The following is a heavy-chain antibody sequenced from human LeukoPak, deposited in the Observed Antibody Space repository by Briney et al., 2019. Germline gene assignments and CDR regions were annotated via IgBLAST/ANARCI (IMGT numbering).Heavy chain of an antibody. CDR1: GFSFIRYG. CDR2: ISDDGRSK. J-gene: IGHJ4*02. D-gene: IGHD4-17*01. CDR3: AKRPSDYGDYVSYFDY. Sequence: GWSLRLSCAASGFSFIRYGMHWVRQAPGKGLEWVGVISDDGRSKDYADSVKGRFTISRDNSKDTLYLQMNSLRDEDTAVYYCAKRPSDYGDYVSYFDYWGQGTLVTVSS. V-gene: IGHV3-30*18.